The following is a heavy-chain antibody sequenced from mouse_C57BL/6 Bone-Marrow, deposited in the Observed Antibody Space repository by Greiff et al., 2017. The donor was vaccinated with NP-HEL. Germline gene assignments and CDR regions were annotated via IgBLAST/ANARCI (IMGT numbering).Heavy chain of an antibody. CDR3: ARIITTVMDY. CDR1: GFTFTDYY. V-gene: IGHV7-3*01. J-gene: IGHJ4*01. CDR2: IRNKANGYTT. D-gene: IGHD1-1*01. Sequence: DVMLVESGGGLVQPGGSLSLSCAASGFTFTDYYMSWVRQPPGKALEWLGFIRNKANGYTTEYSASVKGRFTISRDNSQSILYLQMNALRAEDSATYYCARIITTVMDYWGQGTSVTVSS.